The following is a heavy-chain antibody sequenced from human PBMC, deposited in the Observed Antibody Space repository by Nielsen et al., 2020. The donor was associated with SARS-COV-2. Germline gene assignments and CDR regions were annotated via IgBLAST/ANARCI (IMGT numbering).Heavy chain of an antibody. V-gene: IGHV1-46*04. CDR2: MDPSSGST. Sequence: ASVKVSCKASGYIITNYWIHWVRQAPGQGLEWMGIMDPSSGSTRYAQKLQGRVTMTRDTSTSTVYIEVSSLRSEDTAVYYCAREGTDYGDLRGSMDVWGQGTTVTVSS. J-gene: IGHJ6*02. CDR1: GYIITNYW. D-gene: IGHD4-17*01. CDR3: AREGTDYGDLRGSMDV.